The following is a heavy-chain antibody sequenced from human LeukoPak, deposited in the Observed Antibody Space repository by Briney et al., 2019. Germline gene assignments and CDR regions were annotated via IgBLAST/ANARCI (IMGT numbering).Heavy chain of an antibody. Sequence: PGGSLRLSCAASKFTFNNYWMTWVRQAPGKGLEWVASIKQDGSEKYYVDSVKGRFTISRDNAESSLYLQMNSLRAEDTAVYYCAKLPGRAADYWGQGTLVTVSS. CDR3: AKLPGRAADY. J-gene: IGHJ4*02. CDR2: IKQDGSEK. CDR1: KFTFNNYW. V-gene: IGHV3-7*03.